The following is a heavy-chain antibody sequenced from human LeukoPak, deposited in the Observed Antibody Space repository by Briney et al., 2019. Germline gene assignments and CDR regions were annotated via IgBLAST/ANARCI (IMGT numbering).Heavy chain of an antibody. CDR2: IYYSGST. V-gene: IGHV4-39*01. CDR1: GGSISSSSYY. J-gene: IGHJ4*02. D-gene: IGHD1-26*01. Sequence: KASETLSLTCTVSGGSISSSSYYWGWIRQTPGKGLEWIGSIYYSGSTFYSPSLKSRVTISVDTSKNQFSLKLSSVTAADTAVYYCASLRERSYYARGFDYWGQGTLVTVSS. CDR3: ASLRERSYYARGFDY.